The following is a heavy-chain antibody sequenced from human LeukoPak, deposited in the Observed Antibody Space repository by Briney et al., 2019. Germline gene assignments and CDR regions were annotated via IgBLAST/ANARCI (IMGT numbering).Heavy chain of an antibody. Sequence: GESLKISCKGSGYSFTSYWIGWVRQMPGKGLEWMGIIYPGDSDTRYSPSFQGQVTISADKSTSTVYLQWSSLKASDTAIYYCARHGTTVIQVKNWFDPWGQGTLVTVSS. CDR3: ARHGTTVIQVKNWFDP. V-gene: IGHV5-51*01. CDR2: IYPGDSDT. CDR1: GYSFTSYW. J-gene: IGHJ5*02. D-gene: IGHD4-17*01.